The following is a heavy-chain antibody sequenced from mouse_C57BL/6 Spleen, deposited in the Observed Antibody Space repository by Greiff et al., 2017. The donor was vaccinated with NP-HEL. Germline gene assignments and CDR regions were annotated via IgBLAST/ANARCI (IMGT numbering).Heavy chain of an antibody. Sequence: EVQLVESGGGLVKPGGSLKLSCAASGFTFSSYAMSWVRQTPEKRLEWVATISDGGSYTYYPDNVKGRFTISRDNAKNNLYLQMSHLKSEDTAMYDCAREPSWDAMDDWGQGTSVTVSS. J-gene: IGHJ4*01. CDR1: GFTFSSYA. D-gene: IGHD4-1*01. CDR3: AREPSWDAMDD. CDR2: ISDGGSYT. V-gene: IGHV5-4*01.